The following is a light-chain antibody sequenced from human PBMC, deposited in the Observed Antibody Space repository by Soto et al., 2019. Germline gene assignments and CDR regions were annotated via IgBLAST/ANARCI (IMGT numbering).Light chain of an antibody. CDR2: EVS. J-gene: IGLJ1*01. CDR1: SSDVGGYNY. CDR3: SSYAGSLYV. Sequence: QSALTQPPSASGSPGQSVTISCTGTSSDVGGYNYVSWYQQHPGKAPKLMIYEVSKRPSGVPDRFSGSKSGNTASLTVSGHQAEDEAYYYCSSYAGSLYVFGTGTKVTVL. V-gene: IGLV2-8*01.